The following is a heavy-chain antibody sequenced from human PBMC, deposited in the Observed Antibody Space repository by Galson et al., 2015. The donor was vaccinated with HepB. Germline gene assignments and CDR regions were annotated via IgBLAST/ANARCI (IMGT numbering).Heavy chain of an antibody. CDR2: ISTYNGYT. V-gene: IGHV1-18*01. J-gene: IGHJ6*03. D-gene: IGHD1-7*01. Sequence: SVKVSCKASGYSFSNYGITWVRQAPGQGLEWMGWISTYNGYTDYAQKLQGRVTMTADTLTTTAYMELRSLRSDDTAIYYCARVPTGTNDYCYMDVWGKGTTVTVSS. CDR1: GYSFSNYG. CDR3: ARVPTGTNDYCYMDV.